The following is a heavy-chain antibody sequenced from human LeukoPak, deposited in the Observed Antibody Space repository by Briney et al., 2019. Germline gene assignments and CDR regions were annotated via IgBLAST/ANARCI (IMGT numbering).Heavy chain of an antibody. CDR3: AKAILTGSYRGYFDY. V-gene: IGHV3-7*03. J-gene: IGHJ4*02. D-gene: IGHD3-9*01. CDR1: GFTFISYW. CDR2: IKQDGSEK. Sequence: GGSLRLSCAASGFTFISYWMSWVRQAPGKGLEWVANIKQDGSEKYYVDSVKGRFTISRDNSKNTLYLQMNSLRAEDTAVYYCAKAILTGSYRGYFDYWGQGTLVTVSS.